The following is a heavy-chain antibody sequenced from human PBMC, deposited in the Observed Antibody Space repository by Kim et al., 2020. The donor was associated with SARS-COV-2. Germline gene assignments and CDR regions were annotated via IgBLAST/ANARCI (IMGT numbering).Heavy chain of an antibody. D-gene: IGHD1-26*01. CDR3: ARIISWELLAGPHLFDY. J-gene: IGHJ4*02. V-gene: IGHV4-4*02. Sequence: LKSRVTISVDKSKNQFSLKLSSVTAADTAVYYCARIISWELLAGPHLFDYWGQGTLVTVSS.